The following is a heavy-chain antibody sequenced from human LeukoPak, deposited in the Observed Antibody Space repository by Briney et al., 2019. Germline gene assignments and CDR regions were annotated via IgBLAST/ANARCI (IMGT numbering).Heavy chain of an antibody. V-gene: IGHV4-59*01. CDR1: GGSITSYY. D-gene: IGHD5-12*01. CDR2: IYYSGNT. CDR3: ARDGYSGNDGL. Sequence: SETLSLTCTVSGGSITSYYWSWIRQPPGKGLEWIGYIYYSGNTNHNPSLKSRVSISVDTSKNQFSLKLSSVTAADTAVYYCARDGYSGNDGLWGQGTLVTVSS. J-gene: IGHJ4*02.